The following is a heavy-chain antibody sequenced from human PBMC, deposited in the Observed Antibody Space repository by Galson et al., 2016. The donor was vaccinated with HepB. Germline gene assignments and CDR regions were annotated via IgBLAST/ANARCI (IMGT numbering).Heavy chain of an antibody. CDR2: IVPIFGAG. CDR1: GGTFSNYA. V-gene: IGHV1-69*13. D-gene: IGHD3-10*01. Sequence: SVKVSCKASGGTFSNYAISWVRQAPGQGLEWMGGIVPIFGAGNFARKFQGRVTITADESTSTAYMELRSLRSEDTAVYYCVTSRGGFGETERSYWGQGTLVTVSS. J-gene: IGHJ4*01. CDR3: VTSRGGFGETERSY.